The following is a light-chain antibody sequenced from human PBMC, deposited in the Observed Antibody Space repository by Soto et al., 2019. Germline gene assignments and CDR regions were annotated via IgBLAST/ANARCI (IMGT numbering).Light chain of an antibody. CDR2: ASS. CDR1: QNIRNY. CDR3: QQGHTLPYT. J-gene: IGKJ2*01. V-gene: IGKV1-39*01. Sequence: DIQMTQSPSSLSSSIGDRVTITCRASQNIRNYLNWYQQKPGQAPNLLIYASSSLRGGAPSRFRGSGSGTEFTLTISSLQPEDFATYYCQQGHTLPYTFGQGTNLGI.